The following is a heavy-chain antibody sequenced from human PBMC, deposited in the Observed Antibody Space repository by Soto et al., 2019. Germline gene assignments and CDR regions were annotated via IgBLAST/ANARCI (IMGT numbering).Heavy chain of an antibody. CDR2: IDPSDSYT. D-gene: IGHD3-3*01. CDR1: GYSFASNW. J-gene: IGHJ6*02. Sequence: GESLKISCKGPGYSFASNWISWVRQMPGKGLEWMGRIDPSDSYTNYSPSFQGHVTISVDKSISTAYLQWSSLEASDTAMYYCGRLTSYDFSRMDVWGQGTTVTVSS. CDR3: GRLTSYDFSRMDV. V-gene: IGHV5-10-1*01.